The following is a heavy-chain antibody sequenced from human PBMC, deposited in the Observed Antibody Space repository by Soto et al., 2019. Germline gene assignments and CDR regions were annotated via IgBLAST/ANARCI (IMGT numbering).Heavy chain of an antibody. D-gene: IGHD5-18*01. Sequence: QVQLQESGPGLVKPSQTLSLTCTVSGGSISSGGYYWSWIRQHPGKGLEWIGYIYYSGSTYYNPSLKSRVTISVDTSKNQFSLKLSSVTAADTAVYYCARDVRGYSYGTVAFDIWGQGTMVTVSS. CDR2: IYYSGST. V-gene: IGHV4-31*03. J-gene: IGHJ3*02. CDR1: GGSISSGGYY. CDR3: ARDVRGYSYGTVAFDI.